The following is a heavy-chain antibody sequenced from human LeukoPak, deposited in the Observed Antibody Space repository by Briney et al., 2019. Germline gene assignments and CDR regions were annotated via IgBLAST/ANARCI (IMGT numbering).Heavy chain of an antibody. CDR1: GGSFSGYY. J-gene: IGHJ4*02. CDR2: INHSGST. V-gene: IGHV4-34*01. Sequence: PSETLSLTCAVYGGSFSGYYWSWIRQPPGKGLEWIGEINHSGSTNYNPSLKSRVTISVDTSKNQFSLKLSSVTAADTAVYYCARDGGGVPAALDYWGQRTLVTVSS. CDR3: ARDGGGVPAALDY. D-gene: IGHD2-2*01.